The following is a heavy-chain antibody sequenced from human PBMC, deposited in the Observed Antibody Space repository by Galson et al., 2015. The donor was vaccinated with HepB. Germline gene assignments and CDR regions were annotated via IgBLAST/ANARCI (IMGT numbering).Heavy chain of an antibody. V-gene: IGHV3-33*01. Sequence: SLRLSCAVSGFTFSNYGMHWVRQAPGKGLEWVALIWYDGSNIFYADSVKGRFTISRDNSKNTLYLQMNSLKAEDTAVYYCARDSGSSSFYRYWGQGALVIVSS. J-gene: IGHJ4*02. CDR2: IWYDGSNI. D-gene: IGHD6-6*01. CDR3: ARDSGSSSFYRY. CDR1: GFTFSNYG.